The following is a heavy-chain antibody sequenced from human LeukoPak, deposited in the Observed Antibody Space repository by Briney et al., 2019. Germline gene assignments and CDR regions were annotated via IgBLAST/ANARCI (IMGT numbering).Heavy chain of an antibody. D-gene: IGHD3-16*01. V-gene: IGHV4-30-4*01. CDR3: ARGWDSVTFYYMDV. Sequence: SETLSLTCTVSGGSISSGDYYWSWIRQSPGKGLEWIGYIYYSGSTYYNPSLKSRITISVDTSKNQFSLKLSSVTAADTAVYYCARGWDSVTFYYMDVWGKGTTVTVSS. CDR2: IYYSGST. CDR1: GGSISSGDYY. J-gene: IGHJ6*03.